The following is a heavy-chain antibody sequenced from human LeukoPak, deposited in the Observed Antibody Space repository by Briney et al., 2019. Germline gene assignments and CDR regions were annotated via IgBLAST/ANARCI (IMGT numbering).Heavy chain of an antibody. Sequence: GASVKVSCKASGYTFTSYDINWVRQATGQGLEWMGGIIPIFGTANYAQKFQGRVTITTDESTSTAYMELSSLRSEDTAVYYCARVSGDIVVVPAPNDAFDIWGQGTMVTVSS. CDR2: IIPIFGTA. CDR1: GYTFTSYD. D-gene: IGHD2-2*01. V-gene: IGHV1-69*05. J-gene: IGHJ3*02. CDR3: ARVSGDIVVVPAPNDAFDI.